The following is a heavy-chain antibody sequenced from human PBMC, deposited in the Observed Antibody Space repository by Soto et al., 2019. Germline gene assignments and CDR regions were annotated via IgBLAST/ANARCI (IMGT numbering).Heavy chain of an antibody. Sequence: SCTASGYTFPSSGISWVRQAPGQGLEWMGWISAYNGNTNYAQKLQGRVTMTTDTSTSTAYMELRSLRSDDTAVYYCAREVEGYCSGGSCYDYWGQGTLVTV. CDR1: GYTFPSSG. J-gene: IGHJ4*02. CDR2: ISAYNGNT. V-gene: IGHV1-18*01. D-gene: IGHD2-15*01. CDR3: AREVEGYCSGGSCYDY.